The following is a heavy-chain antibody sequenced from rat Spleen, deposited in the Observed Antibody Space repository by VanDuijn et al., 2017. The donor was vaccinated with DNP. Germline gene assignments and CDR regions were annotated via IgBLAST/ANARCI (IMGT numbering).Heavy chain of an antibody. CDR2: ISSGGGNT. J-gene: IGHJ3*01. CDR3: ARMGNYGWFAY. CDR1: GFTFSDYN. D-gene: IGHD1-1*01. V-gene: IGHV5-7*01. Sequence: EVQLVESGGGVVQPGRSLKLSCAASGFTFSDYNMAWVRQAPKKGLEWVATISSGGGNTYYRASVKGRFTISRDNAQNTLYLQMSKLGSEDTAIYYCARMGNYGWFAYWGQGTLVTVSS.